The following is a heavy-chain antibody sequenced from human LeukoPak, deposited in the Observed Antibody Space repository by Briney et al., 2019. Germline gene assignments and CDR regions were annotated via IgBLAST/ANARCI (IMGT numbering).Heavy chain of an antibody. D-gene: IGHD1-26*01. CDR3: ASRTGSYYPFDS. V-gene: IGHV5-51*01. Sequence: GESLKISCKGSGYSFSNYYIDWVRQMPGKGLEWMGVMYPGGSDIRYSPSFQGQVTISADKSIDTAYLQWSSLKTSDSAMYYCASRTGSYYPFDSWGQGTRVTVSS. J-gene: IGHJ4*02. CDR1: GYSFSNYY. CDR2: MYPGGSDI.